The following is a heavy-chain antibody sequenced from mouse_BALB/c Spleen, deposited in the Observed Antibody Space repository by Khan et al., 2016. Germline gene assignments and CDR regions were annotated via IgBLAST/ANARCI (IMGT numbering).Heavy chain of an antibody. CDR3: ASSGFNYASFSY. D-gene: IGHD2-1*01. V-gene: IGHV3-2*02. CDR2: ITYSGST. Sequence: EVQLQESGPGLVKPSQSLSLTCTVTGYSIISDYAWNWIRQFPGDKLEWMCYITYSGSTTYNPSLKSRISITRDTSKNQFFLQLSSVTPADTATFYGASSGFNYASFSYGGQGTLVTVSA. J-gene: IGHJ3*01. CDR1: GYSIISDYA.